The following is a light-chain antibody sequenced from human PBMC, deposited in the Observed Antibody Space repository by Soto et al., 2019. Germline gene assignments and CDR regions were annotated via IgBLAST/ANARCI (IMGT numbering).Light chain of an antibody. J-gene: IGKJ1*01. V-gene: IGKV3-15*01. Sequence: ETTLTQSPATLSASPGERVTLSCRATQSVTCNLAWYQQKPGQAPRLLIYGASTRPAGVPARFSGRGSGTEFTLTITSLQSEDFAVYYCQQYNDWLWTFGQGTKVDIK. CDR1: QSVTCN. CDR3: QQYNDWLWT. CDR2: GAS.